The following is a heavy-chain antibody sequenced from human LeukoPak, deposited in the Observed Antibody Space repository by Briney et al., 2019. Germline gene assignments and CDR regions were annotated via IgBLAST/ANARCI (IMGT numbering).Heavy chain of an antibody. CDR3: AKDWGTVNWFDS. CDR2: ISYDGVIK. Sequence: GGSLRLSCAASGFTFNSFGMHWVRQVPGKGLEWLALISYDGVIKFYADSVKGRFTISRDNSMKTLHLQINSVRLEDTGLFFCAKDWGTVNWFDSWGQGTLVTVSS. D-gene: IGHD3-16*01. V-gene: IGHV3-30*18. CDR1: GFTFNSFG. J-gene: IGHJ5*01.